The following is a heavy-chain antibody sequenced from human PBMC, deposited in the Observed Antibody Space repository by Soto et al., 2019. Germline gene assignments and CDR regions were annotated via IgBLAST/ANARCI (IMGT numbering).Heavy chain of an antibody. CDR1: GFTFGTTD. CDR2: IDGSGGIT. J-gene: IGHJ5*02. Sequence: QLLQSGGGVVQPGGSLTLSSAASGFTFGTTDMSWVRQAPGEGLEWVSTIDGSGGITYYADSVKGRFTISRDNSRNTVYLQLNSLRGDDTALYYCVKNSGWFNTWGQGALVTVSS. D-gene: IGHD3-10*01. CDR3: VKNSGWFNT. V-gene: IGHV3-23*01.